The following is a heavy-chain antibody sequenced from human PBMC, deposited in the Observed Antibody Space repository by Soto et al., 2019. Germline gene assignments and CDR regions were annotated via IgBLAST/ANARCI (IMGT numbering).Heavy chain of an antibody. J-gene: IGHJ4*02. D-gene: IGHD3-22*01. CDR3: ARDLGYYESSGYFDC. V-gene: IGHV3-11*01. Sequence: QVQLVESGGGLVKPGGSLRLSCAASGFTFSDYYMSWIRQAPGKGLAWVSYIGSSDNIIYYADSVKGRFTISRDNAKNSLYLQMNSLRAEDTAVDYCARDLGYYESSGYFDCWGQGTLVTVAS. CDR1: GFTFSDYY. CDR2: IGSSDNII.